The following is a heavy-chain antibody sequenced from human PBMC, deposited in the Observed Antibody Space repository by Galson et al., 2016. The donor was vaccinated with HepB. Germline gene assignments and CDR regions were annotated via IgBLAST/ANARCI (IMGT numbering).Heavy chain of an antibody. CDR2: ISPYNGDT. Sequence: SVKVSCKASGYTFTSYGISWVRQAPGQGLEWMGWISPYNGDTNYAQKLQGRVTVTTDTSASTAYMELRSLRSDDTAVYYCARGGVSAYYGMDVWGLGTTVTVSS. CDR1: GYTFTSYG. CDR3: ARGGVSAYYGMDV. J-gene: IGHJ6*02. V-gene: IGHV1-18*01. D-gene: IGHD2-8*01.